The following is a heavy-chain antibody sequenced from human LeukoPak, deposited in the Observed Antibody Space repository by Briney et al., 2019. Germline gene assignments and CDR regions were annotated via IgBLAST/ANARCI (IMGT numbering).Heavy chain of an antibody. Sequence: SETLSLTCTVPGDSISSYYWSWIRQPPGKELEWIGYMYHSGSTNYNPSLKSRVTMSVDTSKNQFSLKLSSVTAADTAVYYCARRRSGYGDFDYWGQGTLVTASS. J-gene: IGHJ4*02. D-gene: IGHD5-12*01. V-gene: IGHV4-59*08. CDR3: ARRRSGYGDFDY. CDR1: GDSISSYY. CDR2: MYHSGST.